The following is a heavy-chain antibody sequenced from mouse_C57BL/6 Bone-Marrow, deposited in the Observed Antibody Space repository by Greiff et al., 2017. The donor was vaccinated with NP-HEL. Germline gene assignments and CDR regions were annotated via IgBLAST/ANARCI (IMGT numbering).Heavy chain of an antibody. CDR2: INPYNGGT. CDR1: GYTFTDYY. V-gene: IGHV1-19*01. D-gene: IGHD1-1*01. CDR3: ARGIYYGSSYGYWYFDV. Sequence: VQLQQSGPVLVKPGASVKMSCKASGYTFTDYYMNWVKQSHGKSLEWIGVINPYNGGTSYNQKFKGKATLTVDKSSSTAYMELNSLTSEDSAVYYCARGIYYGSSYGYWYFDVWGTGTTVTVSS. J-gene: IGHJ1*03.